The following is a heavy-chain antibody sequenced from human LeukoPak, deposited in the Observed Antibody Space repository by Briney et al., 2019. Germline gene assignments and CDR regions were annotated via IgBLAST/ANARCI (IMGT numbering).Heavy chain of an antibody. D-gene: IGHD3-16*01. V-gene: IGHV4-59*08. J-gene: IGHJ4*02. CDR1: GGSISGHH. Sequence: PSETLSLTCTVSGGSISGHHWSWIQQPPGKGLEWIGYIYYSGSTNYNPSLKSRVTISVDTSKNQFSLNLRSVTAADTAVYYCARGGWSNDYWGQGTLVTVSS. CDR2: IYYSGST. CDR3: ARGGWSNDY.